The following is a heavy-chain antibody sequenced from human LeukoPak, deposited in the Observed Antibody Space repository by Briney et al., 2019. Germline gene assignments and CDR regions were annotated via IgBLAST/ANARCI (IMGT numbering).Heavy chain of an antibody. CDR1: GGSISSYY. V-gene: IGHV4-59*01. CDR3: ARGQQLVSSYYYYYMDV. Sequence: SETLSLTCTVSGGSISSYYWSWIRQPPGKGLEWIGYIYYSGSTNYNPSLKGRVTISVDTSKNQFSLKLSSVTAADTAVYYCARGQQLVSSYYYYYMDVWGKGTTATVSS. D-gene: IGHD6-13*01. J-gene: IGHJ6*03. CDR2: IYYSGST.